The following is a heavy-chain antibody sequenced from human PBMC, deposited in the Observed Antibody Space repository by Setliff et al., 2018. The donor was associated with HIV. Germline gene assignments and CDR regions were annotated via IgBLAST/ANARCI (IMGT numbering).Heavy chain of an antibody. D-gene: IGHD3-3*01. Sequence: SETLSLTCNVSGDSLNTYYWSWIRQSAGKGLEWIGRIYASGKTTFNPSLKSRITMSVDTSKNQFSLKLTSVTAADTAVYYCARGKNDLESFDYWGQGALVTV. CDR1: GDSLNTYY. CDR2: IYASGKT. J-gene: IGHJ4*02. V-gene: IGHV4-4*07. CDR3: ARGKNDLESFDY.